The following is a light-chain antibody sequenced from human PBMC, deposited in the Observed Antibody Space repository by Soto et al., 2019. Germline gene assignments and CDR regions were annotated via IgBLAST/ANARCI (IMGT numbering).Light chain of an antibody. CDR3: SATDDSLGGPV. Sequence: QSVLTQPPSASGTPGQRVTISCSGSYSNVETNYVYWYQQVPATAPKLLIYTNDQRPSGVPDRFSSSKSGTSASLAISGLRSEDEADYFCSATDDSLGGPVFGGGTKVTVL. V-gene: IGLV1-47*02. CDR2: TND. J-gene: IGLJ2*01. CDR1: YSNVETNY.